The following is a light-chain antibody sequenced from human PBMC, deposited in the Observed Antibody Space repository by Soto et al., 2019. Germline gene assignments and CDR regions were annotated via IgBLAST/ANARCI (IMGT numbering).Light chain of an antibody. CDR1: SSDVGAYNS. V-gene: IGLV2-23*01. J-gene: IGLJ1*01. CDR3: CSSAPESTYV. Sequence: QSVLAQPASVSGSPGQSITISCTGTSSDVGAYNSVSWYQQHPHRAPQVIIYKGTQRPSGVSNRFSGSTSGNAASLTISALQAVDEADYFCCSSAPESTYVFGTGTKGTVL. CDR2: KGT.